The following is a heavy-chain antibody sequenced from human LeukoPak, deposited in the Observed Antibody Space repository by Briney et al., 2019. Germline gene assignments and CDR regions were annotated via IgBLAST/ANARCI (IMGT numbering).Heavy chain of an antibody. D-gene: IGHD5-12*01. CDR1: GGTFSSYA. J-gene: IGHJ4*02. CDR3: ARGGYSGYDYLDY. V-gene: IGHV1-69*13. Sequence: ASVKVSCKASGGTFSSYAISWVRQAPGQGLEWMGGIIPIFGTANYAQKFQGRVTITADESKSTAYMELSSLRSEDTAVYYCARGGYSGYDYLDYWGQGTLVTVSS. CDR2: IIPIFGTA.